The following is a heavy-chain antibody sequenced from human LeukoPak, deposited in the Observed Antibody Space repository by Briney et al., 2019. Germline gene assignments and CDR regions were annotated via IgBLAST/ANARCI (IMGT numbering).Heavy chain of an antibody. D-gene: IGHD3-10*01. CDR2: IIPIFGTA. CDR1: GGTFSSYA. J-gene: IGHJ4*02. CDR3: ASGEYYGSGSYWDPYYFDY. Sequence: SVKVSCKASGGTFSSYAISWVRQAPGQGLEWMGGIIPIFGTANYAQKFQGRITITTDESTSTAYMELSSLRSEDTAVYYCASGEYYGSGSYWDPYYFDYWGQGTLVTVSS. V-gene: IGHV1-69*05.